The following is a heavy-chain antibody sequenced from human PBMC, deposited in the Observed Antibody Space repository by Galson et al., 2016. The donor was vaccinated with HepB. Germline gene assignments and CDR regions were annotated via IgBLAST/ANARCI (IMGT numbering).Heavy chain of an antibody. CDR2: ITTTGGTI. Sequence: SLRLSCAASGFTFNSYNMNWVRRTPGKGLEWISYITTTGGTIYYADSVKGRFTISRDNAKNSLYLQLNSLRVEDTAMYYCARAVLRNGSGWGRALDIWGQGTMVTVS. CDR3: ARAVLRNGSGWGRALDI. CDR1: GFTFNSYN. J-gene: IGHJ3*02. V-gene: IGHV3-48*04. D-gene: IGHD6-19*01.